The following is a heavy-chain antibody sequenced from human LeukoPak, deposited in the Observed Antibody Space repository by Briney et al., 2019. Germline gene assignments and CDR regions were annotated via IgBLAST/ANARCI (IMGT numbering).Heavy chain of an antibody. V-gene: IGHV3-48*04. CDR2: ISSSTNTI. J-gene: IGHJ4*02. CDR1: GFPFTLYN. D-gene: IGHD3-16*01. Sequence: GGSLRLSCEASGFPFTLYNMNWVRQAPGKGLEWLSYISSSTNTIYYADSVKGRFTISRDNAKNSLYLQMNGLGAEDTAVYYCARELNGYGYYFFDYWGPGTLVTVSS. CDR3: ARELNGYGYYFFDY.